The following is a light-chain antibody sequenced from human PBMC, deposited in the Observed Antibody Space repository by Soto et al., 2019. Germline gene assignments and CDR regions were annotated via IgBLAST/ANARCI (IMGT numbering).Light chain of an antibody. V-gene: IGKV4-1*01. CDR2: WAS. Sequence: DIVMTQSPDSLAVSLGERATINCKSSQSVLHSSNNKNYLAWYQQKPGQPPKLLIYWASTRESGVPDRFSGSGSGTDFTLTISSQQAEDVAVYYCQQYYSTPPYTFGQGTKLEIK. CDR3: QQYYSTPPYT. J-gene: IGKJ2*01. CDR1: QSVLHSSNNKNY.